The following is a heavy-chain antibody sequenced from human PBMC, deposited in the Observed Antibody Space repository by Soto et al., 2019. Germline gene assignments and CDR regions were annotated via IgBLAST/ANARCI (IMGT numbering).Heavy chain of an antibody. CDR2: IKQDGSEK. Sequence: GGSLRLSCAASGFTFSSYWMSWVRQAPGKGLEWVANIKQDGSEKYYVDSVKGRFTISRDNAKNSLYLQMSSLRAEDTAVYYCARGTGVLVATPHHHCCMVVRGPGTTVTVFS. CDR3: ARGTGVLVATPHHHCCMVV. J-gene: IGHJ6*02. D-gene: IGHD5-12*01. CDR1: GFTFSSYW. V-gene: IGHV3-7*05.